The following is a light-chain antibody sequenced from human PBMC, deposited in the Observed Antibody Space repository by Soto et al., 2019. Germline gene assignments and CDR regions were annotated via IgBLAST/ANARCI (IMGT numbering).Light chain of an antibody. Sequence: QTVVTQPPSASGTPGQRVTISCSGSNSNIGSNTVNWYQHLPGTAPKLLVYSNSQRPSGVPDRFSGSKSVTSASLAISGLQSEDEADYFCATWDDSLDGVLFGGGTKLTVL. V-gene: IGLV1-44*01. CDR1: NSNIGSNT. CDR2: SNS. CDR3: ATWDDSLDGVL. J-gene: IGLJ3*02.